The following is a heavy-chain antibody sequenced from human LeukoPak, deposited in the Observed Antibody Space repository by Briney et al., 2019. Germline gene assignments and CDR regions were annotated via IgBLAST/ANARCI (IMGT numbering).Heavy chain of an antibody. CDR2: MNPDTGNT. Sequence: GASVKVSCKASGYIFSDYDINWVRQATGQGLEYMGWMNPDTGNTGYRQKLQGRVTMTRNTSISTAYLELSSLRSEDTAVYYCARGQDGMDVWGQGTTVIVSS. V-gene: IGHV1-8*01. CDR3: ARGQDGMDV. J-gene: IGHJ6*02. CDR1: GYIFSDYD.